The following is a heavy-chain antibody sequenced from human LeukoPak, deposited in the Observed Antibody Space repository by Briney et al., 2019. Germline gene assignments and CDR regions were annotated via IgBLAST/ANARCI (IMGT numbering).Heavy chain of an antibody. V-gene: IGHV3-7*01. D-gene: IGHD2-8*01. J-gene: IGHJ4*02. CDR1: GFTFINYW. CDR2: IKQDGSEK. Sequence: GGSLRLSCAASGFTFINYWVSWVRQAPGTGLEWVANIKQDGSEKYYVDSVKGRFTISRDNAKNSLYLQMNSLRAENTAVYFCARDHVGVYSDYWGQGTLVTVSS. CDR3: ARDHVGVYSDY.